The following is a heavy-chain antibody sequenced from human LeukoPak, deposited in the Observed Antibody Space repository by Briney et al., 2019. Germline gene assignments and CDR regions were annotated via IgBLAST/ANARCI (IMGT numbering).Heavy chain of an antibody. CDR3: ASLYCSGGSCYCDY. CDR1: GGSFSGYY. Sequence: PSETLSLTCAVYGGSFSGYYWSWLRQPPGKGLEWIGEINHSESTNYNPSLKSRVTISVDTSKIQFSLKLSSVTAADTAVYYCASLYCSGGSCYCDYWGQGTLVTVSS. V-gene: IGHV4-34*01. J-gene: IGHJ4*02. D-gene: IGHD2-15*01. CDR2: INHSEST.